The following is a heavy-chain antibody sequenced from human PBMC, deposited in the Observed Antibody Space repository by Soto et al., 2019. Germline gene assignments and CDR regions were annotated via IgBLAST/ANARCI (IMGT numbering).Heavy chain of an antibody. CDR2: IWDEGKNR. J-gene: IGHJ4*02. Sequence: PVGSLRLSCAASGFTFSSYGIHWVRQAPGKGLEWVAVIWDEGKNRRYADSVRGRFTVSSDNSKKTVYLQMDSLRVEDTAMYYCARDRELGRSSPYFDFWGQGTLVTVSS. CDR3: ARDRELGRSSPYFDF. CDR1: GFTFSSYG. V-gene: IGHV3-33*01. D-gene: IGHD6-6*01.